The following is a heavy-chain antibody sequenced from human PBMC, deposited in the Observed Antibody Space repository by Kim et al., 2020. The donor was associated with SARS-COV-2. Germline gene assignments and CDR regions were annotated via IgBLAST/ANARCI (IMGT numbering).Heavy chain of an antibody. D-gene: IGHD2-15*01. CDR3: ARGLVVVRRFTNYYYYGMDV. CDR1: GGSISSYY. J-gene: IGHJ6*02. CDR2: IYTSWST. V-gene: IGHV4-4*07. Sequence: SETLSLTCTVSGGSISSYYWSWIRQPAGKGLEWIGRIYTSWSTNYNPSLKSRVTMSVDTSKNQFSLKLSSVTAADTAVYYCARGLVVVRRFTNYYYYGMDVWGQGTTVTVSS.